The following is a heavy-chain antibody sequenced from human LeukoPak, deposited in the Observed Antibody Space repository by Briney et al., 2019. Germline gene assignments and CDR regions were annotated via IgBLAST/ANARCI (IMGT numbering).Heavy chain of an antibody. V-gene: IGHV3-21*01. D-gene: IGHD6-6*01. CDR1: GFTFSSYS. CDR3: ARSSDPDGRQLVDDYYYYYYMDV. Sequence: GGSLRLSCAASGFTFSSYSMNWVRQAPGKGLEWVSSISSSSSYIYYADSVKGRFTISRDNAKNSLYLQMNSLRAEDTAVYYCARSSDPDGRQLVDDYYYYYYMDVWGKGTTVTVSS. CDR2: ISSSSSYI. J-gene: IGHJ6*03.